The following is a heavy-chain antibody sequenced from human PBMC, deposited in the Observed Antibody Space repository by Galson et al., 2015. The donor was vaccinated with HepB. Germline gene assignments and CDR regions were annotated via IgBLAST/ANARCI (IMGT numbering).Heavy chain of an antibody. CDR2: ISYDGSNK. V-gene: IGHV3-30*18. Sequence: SLRLSCAASGFTFSSYGMHWVRQAPGEGLEWVAVISYDGSNKHYADSAKGRFTISRDNSKNTLYLQMNSLRAEDTAVYYCAKERRDYYDSSGNSDYWGQGTLVTVSS. J-gene: IGHJ4*02. D-gene: IGHD3-22*01. CDR1: GFTFSSYG. CDR3: AKERRDYYDSSGNSDY.